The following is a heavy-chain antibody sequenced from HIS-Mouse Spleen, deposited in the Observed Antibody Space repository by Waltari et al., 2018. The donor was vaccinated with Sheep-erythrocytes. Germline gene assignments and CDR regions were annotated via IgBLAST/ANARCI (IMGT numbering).Heavy chain of an antibody. J-gene: IGHJ3*02. CDR2: IKQDGSEK. CDR3: ARAVAGTPDAFDI. V-gene: IGHV3-7*01. D-gene: IGHD1-7*01. CDR1: GFPCSSYW. Sequence: EVQLVESGGGLVQPGGSLRLSCAASGFPCSSYWMSWVRQAPGKGLEWVANIKQDGSEKYYVDSVKGRFTISRDNAKNSLYLQMNSLRAEDTAVYYCARAVAGTPDAFDIWGQGTMVTVSS.